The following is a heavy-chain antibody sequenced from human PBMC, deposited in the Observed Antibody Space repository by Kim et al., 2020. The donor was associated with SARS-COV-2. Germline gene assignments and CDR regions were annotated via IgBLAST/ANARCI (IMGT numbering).Heavy chain of an antibody. CDR3: ARGLVGATQVY. CDR2: T. J-gene: IGHJ4*02. V-gene: IGHV1-3*01. D-gene: IGHD1-26*01. Sequence: TKYSKKFQGRVTITRDTSASTAHMELSSLRSEDTAVYFCARGLVGATQVYWGQGTLVTVSS.